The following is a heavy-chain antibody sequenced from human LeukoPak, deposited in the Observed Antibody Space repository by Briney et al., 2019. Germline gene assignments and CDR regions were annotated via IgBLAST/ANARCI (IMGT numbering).Heavy chain of an antibody. V-gene: IGHV3-21*01. J-gene: IGHJ3*02. D-gene: IGHD4-17*01. CDR2: ISSSSSYI. CDR3: ARDLLHDYGGYAFDI. Sequence: GGSLRLSCAASGFTFSSYSMNWVRQAPGKGLEWVSSISSSSSYIYYADSVKGRFTISRDNAKNSLYLQMNSLRAEDTAVYYCARDLLHDYGGYAFDIWGQGTMVTVSS. CDR1: GFTFSSYS.